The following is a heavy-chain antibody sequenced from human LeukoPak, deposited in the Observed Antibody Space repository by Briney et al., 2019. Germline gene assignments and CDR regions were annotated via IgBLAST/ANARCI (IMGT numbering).Heavy chain of an antibody. Sequence: SETLSLTCAVYGGSFSGYYWSWIRQPPGKGREWIGEINHSGSTNYNPSLKSRVTISVDTSKNQFSLKLSSVTAADTAVYYCARGRYGSEFDYWGQGALVTVSS. CDR1: GGSFSGYY. J-gene: IGHJ4*02. V-gene: IGHV4-34*01. CDR2: INHSGST. D-gene: IGHD3-10*01. CDR3: ARGRYGSEFDY.